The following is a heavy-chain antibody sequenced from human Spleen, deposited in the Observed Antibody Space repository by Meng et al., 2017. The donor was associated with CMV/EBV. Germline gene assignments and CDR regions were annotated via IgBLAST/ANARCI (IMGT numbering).Heavy chain of an antibody. Sequence: ASVKVSCKASGYTFSTYGINWVRQAPGQGLEWIGWISVFSGYTDYAQKVQGRVTLTTDTSTSTAYMELRSLRSDDTAVYYCARASNFYYAMDLWGQGTTVTVSS. V-gene: IGHV1-18*01. CDR1: GYTFSTYG. CDR2: ISVFSGYT. J-gene: IGHJ6*02. CDR3: ARASNFYYAMDL.